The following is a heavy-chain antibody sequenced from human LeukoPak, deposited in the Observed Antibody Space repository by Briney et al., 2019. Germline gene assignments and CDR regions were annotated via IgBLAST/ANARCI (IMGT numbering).Heavy chain of an antibody. D-gene: IGHD6-19*01. CDR1: GFTFSSYE. Sequence: PGGPLRLSCAASGFTFSSYEMNWVRQAPGKGLEWVSYISSSGSTIYYADSVKGRFTISRDNSKNTLFLQMNNLRAEDTAVYYCAKDARRTNGWYFFDYWGQGTLVTVSS. CDR2: ISSSGSTI. J-gene: IGHJ4*02. V-gene: IGHV3-48*03. CDR3: AKDARRTNGWYFFDY.